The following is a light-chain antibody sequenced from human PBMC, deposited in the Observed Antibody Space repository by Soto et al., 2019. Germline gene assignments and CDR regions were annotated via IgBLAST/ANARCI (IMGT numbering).Light chain of an antibody. Sequence: VLPQPPSTSGTPGQRVTISCSGSSSNIGGNTVNWYQQLPGTAPKLLIYSDNLRPSGVPVRFSGSKSGTSASLAISGLQSEDEADYYCAAWDDSLHGPVFGGGTQLTVL. J-gene: IGLJ3*02. CDR2: SDN. V-gene: IGLV1-44*01. CDR1: SSNIGGNT. CDR3: AAWDDSLHGPV.